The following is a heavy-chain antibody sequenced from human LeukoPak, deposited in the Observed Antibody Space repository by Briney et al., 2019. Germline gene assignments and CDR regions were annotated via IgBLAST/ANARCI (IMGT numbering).Heavy chain of an antibody. CDR3: AIGPYCSSSNCLPFGY. D-gene: IGHD2-2*01. V-gene: IGHV3-48*02. CDR2: ISSSSTTK. CDR1: GFTFNTYS. Sequence: PGGSLRLSCAASGFTFNTYSMNWVRQAPGKGLEWVSYISSSSTTKKYADSVKGRFTISRDNAKNSLYLQMNSLRDEDTAVYYCAIGPYCSSSNCLPFGYWGQGTLVTVSS. J-gene: IGHJ4*02.